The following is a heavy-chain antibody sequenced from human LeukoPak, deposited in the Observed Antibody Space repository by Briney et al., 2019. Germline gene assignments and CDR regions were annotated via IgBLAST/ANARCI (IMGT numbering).Heavy chain of an antibody. CDR2: ISSSGSTI. CDR3: ARVTLGVAAFDI. J-gene: IGHJ3*02. Sequence: GGSLRLSCAASGFTFSDYYMSWIRQAPGKGLEWVSYISSSGSTINYADSVKGRFTISRDNAKNSVHLQMNSLRAEDTAVYYCARVTLGVAAFDIWGQGTMVTVSS. D-gene: IGHD2-15*01. CDR1: GFTFSDYY. V-gene: IGHV3-11*01.